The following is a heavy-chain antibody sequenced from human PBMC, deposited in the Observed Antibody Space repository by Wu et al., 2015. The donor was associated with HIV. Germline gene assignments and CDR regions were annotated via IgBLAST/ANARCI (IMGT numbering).Heavy chain of an antibody. CDR1: GYSFTDYY. J-gene: IGHJ4*02. CDR3: ARGGSSYYDSSGYPRD. CDR2: INPNSGGT. D-gene: IGHD3-22*01. V-gene: IGHV1-2*02. Sequence: QVQLVQSGAEVKKPGASMKVSCKASGYSFTDYYIYWVRQAPGQGLEWMGWINPNSGGTNYAQKFQGRVTMTRDTSISTAYMELSRLRSDDTAVYYCARGGSSYYDSSGYPRDWGQGTLVTVSS.